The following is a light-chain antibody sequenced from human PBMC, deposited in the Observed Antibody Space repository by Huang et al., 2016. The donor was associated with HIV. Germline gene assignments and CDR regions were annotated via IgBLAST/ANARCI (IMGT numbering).Light chain of an antibody. CDR3: QQYGSSPMYT. CDR1: QSVSSSC. CDR2: VAS. V-gene: IGKV3-20*01. J-gene: IGKJ2*01. Sequence: EIVLTQSPGTLSLSPGERATLSCRASQSVSSSCLAWYQQKPGQAPRLLIYVASSRATGIPDRCSGSGSGTDFTLTISRLEPEDFAVYYCQQYGSSPMYTFGQGTKLEIK.